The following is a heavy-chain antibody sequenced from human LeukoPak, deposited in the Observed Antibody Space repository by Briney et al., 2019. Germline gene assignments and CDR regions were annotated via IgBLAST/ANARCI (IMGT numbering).Heavy chain of an antibody. D-gene: IGHD3-9*01. CDR3: ARSYYDILTDFGPPVAAFDI. CDR1: GFTVSSNY. J-gene: IGHJ3*02. Sequence: PGGSLRLSCAASGFTVSSNYMSWVRQAPGKGLEWVSVIYSGGSTYYAGSVKGRFTISRDNSKNTLYLQMNSLRAEDTAVYYCARSYYDILTDFGPPVAAFDIWGQGTMVTVSS. V-gene: IGHV3-66*01. CDR2: IYSGGST.